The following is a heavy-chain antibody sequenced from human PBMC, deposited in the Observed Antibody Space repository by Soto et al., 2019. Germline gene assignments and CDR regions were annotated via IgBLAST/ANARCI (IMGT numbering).Heavy chain of an antibody. J-gene: IGHJ4*02. Sequence: SLRLYCAASEFTFKSYGMHWVRQAPGKGLAWVALISFDGNRKHYADSVRGRFTISRDNSKNTLYLQMNSLRTDDTAIYYCAKDSYRGDVVLTPAPYGNDYWGRGTLVTVS. CDR1: EFTFKSYG. CDR2: ISFDGNRK. CDR3: AKDSYRGDVVLTPAPYGNDY. D-gene: IGHD2-2*01. V-gene: IGHV3-30*18.